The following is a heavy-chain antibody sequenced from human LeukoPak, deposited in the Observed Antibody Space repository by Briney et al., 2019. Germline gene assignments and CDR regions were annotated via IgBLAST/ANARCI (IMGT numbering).Heavy chain of an antibody. CDR3: ARVLWFGELFKGYYYYYYMDV. CDR1: GGSISSGSYY. J-gene: IGHJ6*03. CDR2: IYTSGST. V-gene: IGHV4-61*02. Sequence: SQTLSLTCTVSGGSISSGSYYWSWIRQPAGKGPEWIGRIYTSGSTNYNPSLKSRVTISVDTSKNQFSLKLSSVTAADTAVYYCARVLWFGELFKGYYYYYYMDVWGKGTTVTVSS. D-gene: IGHD3-10*01.